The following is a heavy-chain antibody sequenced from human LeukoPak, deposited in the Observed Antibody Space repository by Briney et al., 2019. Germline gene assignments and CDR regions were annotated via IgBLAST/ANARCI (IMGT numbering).Heavy chain of an antibody. CDR3: AKDQGMRQVWNWFDA. Sequence: GGSLRLSCAASGFTFSSYSMNWVRQAPGKGLEWVSSISSSSSYIYYADSVKGRFTISRDNAKNSLYLQMNSLRAEDTAVYYCAKDQGMRQVWNWFDACGQGTLVTVSS. CDR1: GFTFSSYS. J-gene: IGHJ5*02. V-gene: IGHV3-21*01. CDR2: ISSSSSYI. D-gene: IGHD1-1*01.